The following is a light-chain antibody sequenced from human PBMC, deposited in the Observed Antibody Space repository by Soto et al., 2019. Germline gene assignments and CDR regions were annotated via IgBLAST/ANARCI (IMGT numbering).Light chain of an antibody. V-gene: IGLV2-14*03. CDR2: NVN. J-gene: IGLJ1*01. CDR1: NSDIGAYDY. CDR3: LSHTTRRIYV. Sequence: QSALTQPASVSGSPGQSITISCSGTNSDIGAYDYVSWYQQHPGKPPKLIIYNVNNRPSGVSFRFSGSESANTASLTISGLQTEDEADYYCLSHTTRRIYVFGPGTKLTVL.